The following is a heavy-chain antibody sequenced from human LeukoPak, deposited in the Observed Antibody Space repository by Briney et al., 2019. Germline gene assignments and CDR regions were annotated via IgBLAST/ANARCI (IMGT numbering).Heavy chain of an antibody. Sequence: PGRSLRLSCEASGFTFSTYGMHWVRQAPGKGLEWVAVIWSDGSNKYHADSVKGRFTISKDNSKNTLYLHMNSLRAEDTAVYYCQCGSSGSYYGNWFDPWGQGALVTVSS. J-gene: IGHJ5*02. D-gene: IGHD1-26*01. CDR3: QCGSSGSYYGNWFDP. CDR2: IWSDGSNK. CDR1: GFTFSTYG. V-gene: IGHV3-33*01.